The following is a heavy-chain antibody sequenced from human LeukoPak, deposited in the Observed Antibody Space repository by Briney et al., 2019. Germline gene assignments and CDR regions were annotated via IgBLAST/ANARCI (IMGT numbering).Heavy chain of an antibody. V-gene: IGHV3-30-3*01. CDR1: GFTFSSYA. CDR2: ISYDGSNK. J-gene: IGHJ4*02. CDR3: GREGDTAMVTTGEDY. Sequence: GGSLRLSCAASGFTFSSYAMHWARQAPGKGLEWVAVISYDGSNKYYADSVKGRFTISRDNSKNTLYLQMNSLRAEDTAVYYCGREGDTAMVTTGEDYWGQGTLVTVSS. D-gene: IGHD5-18*01.